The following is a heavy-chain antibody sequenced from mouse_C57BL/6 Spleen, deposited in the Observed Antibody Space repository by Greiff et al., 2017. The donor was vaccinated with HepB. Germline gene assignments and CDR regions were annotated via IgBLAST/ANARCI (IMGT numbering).Heavy chain of an antibody. CDR3: ARDEKSNYLAY. J-gene: IGHJ3*01. V-gene: IGHV3-6*01. D-gene: IGHD2-5*01. CDR1: GYSITSGYY. CDR2: ISYDGSN. Sequence: EVKLQESGPGLVKPSQSLSLTCSVTGYSITSGYYWNWIRQFPGNKLEWMGYISYDGSNNYNPSLKNRISITRDTSTNPFFLQLNSVTTEDTATYYVARDEKSNYLAYWGQGTLVTVSA.